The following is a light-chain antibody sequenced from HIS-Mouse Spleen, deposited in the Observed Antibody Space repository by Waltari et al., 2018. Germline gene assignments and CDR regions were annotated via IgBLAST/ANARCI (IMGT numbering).Light chain of an antibody. CDR1: SSDVGGYNY. J-gene: IGLJ2*01. V-gene: IGLV2-8*01. Sequence: QSALTQPPSASGSPGQSVTISCTGTSSDVGGYNYVSWYQQHPGKAPKLMIYEVSKRPSGVTARFSGSKSGNTASLTVSGLQAEDEADYYCSSYAGSNNFVVFGGGTKLTVL. CDR2: EVS. CDR3: SSYAGSNNFVV.